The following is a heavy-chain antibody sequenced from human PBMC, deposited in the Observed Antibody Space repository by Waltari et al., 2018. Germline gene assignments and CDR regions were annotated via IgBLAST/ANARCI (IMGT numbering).Heavy chain of an antibody. Sequence: EVHLVEAGGNIVKPGGSLRLTCAASGFSFRDYWMHWVRQVPGEGLGWVSRIKVDGRSIRSSDSVNGRFTISRDNTRNTLYLQMNSRRGVDTAVYYCARKGGRGYTYGPFYYDAWGQGTQVTVSS. CDR3: ARKGGRGYTYGPFYYDA. D-gene: IGHD5-18*01. V-gene: IGHV3-74*01. CDR1: GFSFRDYW. CDR2: IKVDGRSI. J-gene: IGHJ4*02.